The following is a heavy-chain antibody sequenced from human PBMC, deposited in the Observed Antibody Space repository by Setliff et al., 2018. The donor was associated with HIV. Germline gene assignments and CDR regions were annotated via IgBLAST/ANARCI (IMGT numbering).Heavy chain of an antibody. V-gene: IGHV4-59*01. J-gene: IGHJ4*01. CDR2: IDYTGRT. CDR3: ARYRSGDSDISLDQ. CDR1: GGSINNYY. D-gene: IGHD3-10*01. Sequence: PSETLFLTCTVSGGSINNYYWGWIRQPPGKGLEWVGFIDYTGRTSYNPSLKSRVTISAATSKSQFSLKLNSLTTADTAVYYCARYRSGDSDISLDQWGHGALVTVSS.